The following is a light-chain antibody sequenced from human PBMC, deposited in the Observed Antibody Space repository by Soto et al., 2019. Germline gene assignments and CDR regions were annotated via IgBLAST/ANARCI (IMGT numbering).Light chain of an antibody. V-gene: IGLV2-14*01. CDR3: SSFTNSSTRV. Sequence: QSALTQPASVSGSTGQSITISCTGASSDVGNCNCVSWYQQHPGKAPKLMIYEVSNRPSGVSDRFSGSKAGNTASLTISGHQAEDESDYYCSSFTNSSTRVFGGGTKLTDL. J-gene: IGLJ3*02. CDR1: SSDVGNCNC. CDR2: EVS.